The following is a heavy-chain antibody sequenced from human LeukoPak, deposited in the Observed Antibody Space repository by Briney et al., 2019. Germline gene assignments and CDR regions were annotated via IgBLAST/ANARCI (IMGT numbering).Heavy chain of an antibody. J-gene: IGHJ4*02. V-gene: IGHV4-59*08. D-gene: IGHD2-8*02. CDR2: ISDIGSI. Sequence: SETLSLTCTVSGGSISSYYWSWIRQPPGKGLEWIAYISDIGSINYNPSLKSRVTISLDTFKNQFSLKLSSVTAADTAVYYCAGHHPRNTVDFWGQGTLVTVSS. CDR1: GGSISSYY. CDR3: AGHHPRNTVDF.